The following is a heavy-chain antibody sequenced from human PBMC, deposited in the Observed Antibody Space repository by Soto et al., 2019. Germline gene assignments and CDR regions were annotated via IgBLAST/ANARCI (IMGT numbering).Heavy chain of an antibody. D-gene: IGHD2-15*01. CDR1: GFTFSSYG. CDR3: VRAFAIGYCSGGSCYSKTALDY. J-gene: IGHJ4*02. Sequence: QVQLVESGGGVVQPGRSLRLSCAASGFTFSSYGMHWVRQAPGKGLEWVAVIWYDGSNKYYADSVKGRFTISRDNSKNTLYLQMNSLRAEDTAVYYCVRAFAIGYCSGGSCYSKTALDYWGQGTLVTVSS. CDR2: IWYDGSNK. V-gene: IGHV3-33*01.